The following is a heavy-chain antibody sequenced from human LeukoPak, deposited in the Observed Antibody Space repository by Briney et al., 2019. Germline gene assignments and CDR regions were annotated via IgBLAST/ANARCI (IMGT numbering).Heavy chain of an antibody. V-gene: IGHV3-20*04. D-gene: IGHD3-9*01. CDR1: GFTFDDYG. CDR2: IIGIGANT. J-gene: IGHJ4*02. Sequence: GGSLRLSCAAAGFTFDDYGMSWVRLPGRRWLELVTVIIGIGANTDYADSAKCPFTISRDNAKNPLYLQMSSLRAEETALSYCARGFDGNIDYWGQGTLVTVSP. CDR3: ARGFDGNIDY.